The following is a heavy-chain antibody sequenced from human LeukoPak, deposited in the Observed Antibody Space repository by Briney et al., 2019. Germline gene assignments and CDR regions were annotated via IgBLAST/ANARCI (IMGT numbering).Heavy chain of an antibody. D-gene: IGHD3-22*01. CDR2: INPSGGST. Sequence: ASVKVSCKASGYTFTSYYMHWVRQAPGQGLEWMGIINPSGGSTSYAQKFQGRVTMTRDTSTSTVYMELSSLRSEDTAVYYCASALTYYYDSSCPSHFDYWGQGTLVTVSS. V-gene: IGHV1-46*01. CDR3: ASALTYYYDSSCPSHFDY. J-gene: IGHJ4*02. CDR1: GYTFTSYY.